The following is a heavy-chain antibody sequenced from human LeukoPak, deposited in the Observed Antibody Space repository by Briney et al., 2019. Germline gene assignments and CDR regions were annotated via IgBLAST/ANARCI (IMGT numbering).Heavy chain of an antibody. J-gene: IGHJ6*03. CDR2: IIPILGIA. Sequence: ASVKVSCKASGGTLSSYTISWVRQAPGQGLEWMGRIIPILGIANYAQKFQGRVTITADKSTSTAYMELSSLRSEDTAVYYCARDVLDDSSGYYSHYYYYMDVWGKGTTVTVSS. CDR1: GGTLSSYT. CDR3: ARDVLDDSSGYYSHYYYYMDV. V-gene: IGHV1-69*04. D-gene: IGHD3-22*01.